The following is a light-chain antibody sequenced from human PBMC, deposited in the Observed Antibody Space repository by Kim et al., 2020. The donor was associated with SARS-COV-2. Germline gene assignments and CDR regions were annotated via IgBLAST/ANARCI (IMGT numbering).Light chain of an antibody. V-gene: IGLV1-44*01. CDR2: NDY. CDR3: ATWDVSLNGWV. J-gene: IGLJ3*02. Sequence: QPVLTQPPSTSGTPGQRVTISCSGSSSNVGLHYVNWYQQLPGTAPKVFIYNDYQRPSGVPYRFSGSRSGTSASLAISGLQSEDEADYYCATWDVSLNGWVFGGGTQLTVL. CDR1: SSNVGLHY.